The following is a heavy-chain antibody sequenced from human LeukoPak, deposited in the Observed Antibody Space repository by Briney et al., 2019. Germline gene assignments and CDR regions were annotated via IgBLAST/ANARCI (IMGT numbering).Heavy chain of an antibody. CDR2: ISGSGGST. J-gene: IGHJ4*02. CDR3: ARDLEGYDSNGYYLPPDY. D-gene: IGHD3-22*01. Sequence: PGGSLRLSCAASGFTFSSYAMSWVRQAPGKGLEWVSAISGSGGSTYYADSVKGRFTISRDNSKNTLYLQMNSLRAEDTAVYYCARDLEGYDSNGYYLPPDYWGQGTLVTVSS. V-gene: IGHV3-23*01. CDR1: GFTFSSYA.